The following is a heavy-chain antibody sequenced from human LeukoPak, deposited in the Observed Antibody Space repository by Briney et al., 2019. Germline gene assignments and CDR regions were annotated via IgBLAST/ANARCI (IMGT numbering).Heavy chain of an antibody. V-gene: IGHV4-30-4*01. CDR1: GGSISSGDYY. D-gene: IGHD7-27*01. CDR3: ARVRSKLTGDRVDY. Sequence: PSETLSLTCTVSGGSISSGDYYWSWIRQPPGKGLEWIGYIYYSGSTYYNPSLKSRLTISVDTSKNQFSLKLSSVTAADTAVYYCARVRSKLTGDRVDYWGQGTLVTVSS. J-gene: IGHJ4*02. CDR2: IYYSGST.